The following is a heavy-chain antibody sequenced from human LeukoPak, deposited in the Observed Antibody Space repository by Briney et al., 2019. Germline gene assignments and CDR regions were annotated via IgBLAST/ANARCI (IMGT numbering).Heavy chain of an antibody. D-gene: IGHD3-3*01. CDR2: MNPNSGNT. J-gene: IGHJ6*02. CDR3: ARHRGVFGVVIGVYYYGMDI. Sequence: GASVKVSCKASGYTFTSYDINWVRQATGQGLEWMGWMNPNSGNTGYAQKFQGRVTMTRDTSISTAYMELSSLRSEDTAVYYCARHRGVFGVVIGVYYYGMDIWGQGTTVTVSS. V-gene: IGHV1-8*01. CDR1: GYTFTSYD.